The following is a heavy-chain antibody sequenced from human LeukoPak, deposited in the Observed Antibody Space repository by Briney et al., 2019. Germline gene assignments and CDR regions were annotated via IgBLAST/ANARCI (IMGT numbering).Heavy chain of an antibody. CDR1: GFTFDDYG. Sequence: PGGSLRLSCAASGFTFDDYGMSWVRQAPGKGLEWVANIKQDGSEKYYVDSVKGRFTISRDNAKNSLYLQMNSLRAEDTAVYYCARVRRGSVYWGQGTLVTVSS. J-gene: IGHJ4*02. CDR3: ARVRRGSVY. CDR2: IKQDGSEK. D-gene: IGHD5-12*01. V-gene: IGHV3-7*01.